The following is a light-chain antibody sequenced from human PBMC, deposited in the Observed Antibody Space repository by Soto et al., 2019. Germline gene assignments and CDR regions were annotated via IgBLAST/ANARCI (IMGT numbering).Light chain of an antibody. CDR3: CSYAGSNTFTYV. V-gene: IGLV2-23*02. CDR1: GNDVGTYNL. J-gene: IGLJ1*01. Sequence: QSALTQPASVSGSPGQSITISCTGSGNDVGTYNLVSWYQHHPGKAPKLIIYEVYKRPSGVSDRFSGSKSGNTASLTISGLQAEDEADYSCCSYAGSNTFTYVFGTGTKVTVL. CDR2: EVY.